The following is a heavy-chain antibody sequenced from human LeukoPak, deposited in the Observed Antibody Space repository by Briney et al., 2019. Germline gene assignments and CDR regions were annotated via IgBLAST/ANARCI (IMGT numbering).Heavy chain of an antibody. Sequence: PGGSLRLSCTGSGLTFSSYWMSWVRQAPGKGPEWVANIKQDGREKHYVDSVKGRFTISRDNAKSSLYLQMNSLRAEDTAVYYCTRDEAAATNWGQGTLVTVSS. CDR3: TRDEAAATN. CDR2: IKQDGREK. J-gene: IGHJ4*02. CDR1: GLTFSSYW. D-gene: IGHD6-13*01. V-gene: IGHV3-7*01.